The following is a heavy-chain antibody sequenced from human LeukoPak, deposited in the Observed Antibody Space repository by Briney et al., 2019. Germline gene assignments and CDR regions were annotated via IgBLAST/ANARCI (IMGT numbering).Heavy chain of an antibody. Sequence: GGSLRLSCAASGFTFGSYGMHWVRQAPGKGLDWVAVLWHDGRNQYYADSVKGRFTISRDSSNSTLYLQMNSLRAEDTAVYYCARYAPSGNSYGYLDYWGQGTLLTVSS. CDR3: ARYAPSGNSYGYLDY. V-gene: IGHV3-33*01. CDR2: LWHDGRNQ. D-gene: IGHD5-18*01. J-gene: IGHJ4*02. CDR1: GFTFGSYG.